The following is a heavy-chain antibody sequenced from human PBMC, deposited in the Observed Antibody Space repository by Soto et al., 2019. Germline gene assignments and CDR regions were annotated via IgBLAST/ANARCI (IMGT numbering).Heavy chain of an antibody. CDR3: ARAEGGKPYYDYVWGSYHV. CDR2: ISAYNGNT. Sequence: QVQLVQSGAEVKKPGASVKVSCKASGYTFTSYGISWVRQAPGQGLEWMGWISAYNGNTNYAQKLHGRVTKTTDTSTSTAYMELRSLISDDTAVYYCARAEGGKPYYDYVWGSYHVWGQGTTVTVSS. D-gene: IGHD3-16*02. J-gene: IGHJ6*02. V-gene: IGHV1-18*01. CDR1: GYTFTSYG.